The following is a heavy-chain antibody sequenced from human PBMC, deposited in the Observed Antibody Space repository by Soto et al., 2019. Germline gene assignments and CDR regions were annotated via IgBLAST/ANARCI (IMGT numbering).Heavy chain of an antibody. D-gene: IGHD1-26*01. Sequence: GGSLRLSCAASGFTFSSYSMNWVRQAPGKGLEWVSSISSSSSYIYYADSVKGRFTISRDNAKNSLYLQMNSLRAEDTAVDYCAREIMVGAHDGFDLWGQGTMVTVSS. CDR2: ISSSSSYI. J-gene: IGHJ5*02. V-gene: IGHV3-21*01. CDR1: GFTFSSYS. CDR3: AREIMVGAHDGFDL.